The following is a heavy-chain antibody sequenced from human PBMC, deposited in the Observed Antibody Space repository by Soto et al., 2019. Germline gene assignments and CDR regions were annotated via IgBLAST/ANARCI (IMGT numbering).Heavy chain of an antibody. Sequence: GGSLRLSCAASGFTFRTYAMHWVRQAPGKGLEWVAVISYDGSNTYYADSVKGRFTISRDSSKNTLYLQMNSLRTEDSVVYYCARDSETNGYSYDYFDYWGQGTLVTVS. CDR2: ISYDGSNT. D-gene: IGHD5-18*01. V-gene: IGHV3-30*04. CDR1: GFTFRTYA. CDR3: ARDSETNGYSYDYFDY. J-gene: IGHJ4*02.